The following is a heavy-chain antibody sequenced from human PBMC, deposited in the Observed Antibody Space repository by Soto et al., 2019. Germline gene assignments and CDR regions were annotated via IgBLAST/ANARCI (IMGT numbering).Heavy chain of an antibody. V-gene: IGHV4-34*01. Sequence: NPSLKSRVTISVDTSKNQFSLKLTSVTAADTAVYYCARRVDAPGGTYTIDYWGHGTLVAVSS. CDR3: ARRVDAPGGTYTIDY. D-gene: IGHD1-1*01. J-gene: IGHJ4*01.